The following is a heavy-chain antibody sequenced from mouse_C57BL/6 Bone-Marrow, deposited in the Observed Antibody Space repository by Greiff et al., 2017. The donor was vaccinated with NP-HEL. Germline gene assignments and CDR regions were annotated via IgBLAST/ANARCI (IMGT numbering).Heavy chain of an antibody. V-gene: IGHV1-15*01. CDR2: IDPETGGT. D-gene: IGHD3-3*01. Sequence: LQESGAELVRPGASVTLSCKASGYTFTDYEMHWVKQTPVHGLEWIGAIDPETGGTAYNQKFKGKAILTADKSSSTAYMELRSLTSEDSAVYYCTRGDWSHYFDYWGQGTTLTVSS. J-gene: IGHJ2*01. CDR3: TRGDWSHYFDY. CDR1: GYTFTDYE.